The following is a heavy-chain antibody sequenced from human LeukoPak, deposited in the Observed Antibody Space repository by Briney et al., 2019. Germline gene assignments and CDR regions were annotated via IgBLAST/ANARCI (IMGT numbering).Heavy chain of an antibody. CDR1: GFTLNGYW. CDR3: ARVATGSYDWFDP. Sequence: GRSLRLSCAAPGFTLNGYWMHWVRQAPGKGLVWVSRINSDGSTTSYADSVKGRFTISRDNSKNMLYLQMNSLRAEDTAVYFCARVATGSYDWFDPWGQGTLVTVSS. J-gene: IGHJ5*02. CDR2: INSDGSTT. V-gene: IGHV3-74*01. D-gene: IGHD3-10*01.